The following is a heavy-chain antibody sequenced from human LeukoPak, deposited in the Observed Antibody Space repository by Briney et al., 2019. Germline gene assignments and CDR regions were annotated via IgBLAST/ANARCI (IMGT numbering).Heavy chain of an antibody. CDR2: INTNGSPT. CDR3: AGDLISGSGSLGY. CDR1: GFTFSSYW. J-gene: IGHJ4*02. Sequence: GGSLRLSCAASGFTFSSYWMHWVRQAPGKGLVWVARINTNGSPTQYADSVKGRFTISRDNAKTTLYLQMNSLRDEDTAVCYCAGDLISGSGSLGYWGQGTLVTVSS. D-gene: IGHD3-10*01. V-gene: IGHV3-74*01.